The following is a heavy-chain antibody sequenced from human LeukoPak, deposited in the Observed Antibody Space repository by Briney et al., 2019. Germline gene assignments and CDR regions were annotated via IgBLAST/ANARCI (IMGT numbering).Heavy chain of an antibody. V-gene: IGHV3-30*04. Sequence: PGGSLRLSCAASEFTFSSNAMHWVRQAPGKGLEWVAVISYDGSNKYYADSVKGRFTISRDNSKNTLYLQMNSLRAEDTAVYYCAKDTMGSSWYERGHMEYWGQGTLVTVSS. CDR2: ISYDGSNK. CDR3: AKDTMGSSWYERGHMEY. J-gene: IGHJ4*02. D-gene: IGHD6-13*01. CDR1: EFTFSSNA.